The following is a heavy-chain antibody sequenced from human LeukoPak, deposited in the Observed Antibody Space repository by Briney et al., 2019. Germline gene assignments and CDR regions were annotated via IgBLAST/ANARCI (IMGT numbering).Heavy chain of an antibody. CDR3: AKGGAITVGGSDYYYYMDV. CDR1: GFTFSSYG. D-gene: IGHD6-19*01. J-gene: IGHJ6*03. CDR2: IRYDGSNK. Sequence: GGSLRLSCAASGFTFSSYGMHWIRQAPGKGLEWVAFIRYDGSNKYYADSVKGRFTISRDNSKNTLSLGINSLRAEDTAVYYCAKGGAITVGGSDYYYYMDVWGKGTTVTVSS. V-gene: IGHV3-30*02.